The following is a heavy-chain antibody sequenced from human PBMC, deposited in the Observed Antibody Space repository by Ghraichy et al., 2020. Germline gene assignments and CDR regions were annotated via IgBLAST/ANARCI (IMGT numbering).Heavy chain of an antibody. J-gene: IGHJ3*02. CDR2: TYYRSKWYN. CDR1: GDSVSSNSAA. Sequence: SQTLSLTCAISGDSVSSNSAAWNWIRQSPSRGLEWLGRTYYRSKWYNDYAVSVKSRITINPDTSKNQFSLQLNSVTPEDTAVYYCARDWANQKLASAENDAFDIWGQGTMVTVSS. CDR3: ARDWANQKLASAENDAFDI. V-gene: IGHV6-1*01. D-gene: IGHD1-1*01.